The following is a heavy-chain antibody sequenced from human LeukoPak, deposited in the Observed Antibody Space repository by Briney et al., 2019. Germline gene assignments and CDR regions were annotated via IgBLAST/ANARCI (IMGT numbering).Heavy chain of an antibody. CDR2: ISHSGST. D-gene: IGHD4-17*01. Sequence: SETLSLTCAVYGGSFSGYYWSWIRQPPGKGLEWIGEISHSGSTNYNPSLKSRVTISVDTSKNQFSLKLSSVTAADTAVYYCARWAFTVTLDYWGQGTLVTVSS. V-gene: IGHV4-34*01. CDR3: ARWAFTVTLDY. J-gene: IGHJ4*02. CDR1: GGSFSGYY.